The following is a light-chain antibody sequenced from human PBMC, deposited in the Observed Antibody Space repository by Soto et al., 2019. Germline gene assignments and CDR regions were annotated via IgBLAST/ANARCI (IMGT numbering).Light chain of an antibody. J-gene: IGKJ5*01. Sequence: EIVMTQSPATLSVSPGERAILSCRASQSVSTNLGWYQQKPGQAPRLLIFGASTRATGIPARFSGSGSGTAFTLTISSLQSEDSAVYYCQQYNNWPPCTFGQGTRLESK. CDR2: GAS. CDR1: QSVSTN. V-gene: IGKV3-15*01. CDR3: QQYNNWPPCT.